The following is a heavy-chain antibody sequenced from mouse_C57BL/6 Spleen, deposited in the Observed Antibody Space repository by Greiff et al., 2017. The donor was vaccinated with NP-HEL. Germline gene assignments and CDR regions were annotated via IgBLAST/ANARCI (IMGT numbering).Heavy chain of an antibody. Sequence: QVQLKQSGPELVKPGASVKISCKASGYAFSSSWMNWVKQRPGKGLEWIGRIYPGDGDTNYNGKFKGKATLTADKSSSTAYMQLSSLTSEDSAVYFCASKSGEAYWGQGTLVTVSA. CDR3: ASKSGEAY. V-gene: IGHV1-82*01. D-gene: IGHD2-13*01. CDR1: GYAFSSSW. CDR2: IYPGDGDT. J-gene: IGHJ3*01.